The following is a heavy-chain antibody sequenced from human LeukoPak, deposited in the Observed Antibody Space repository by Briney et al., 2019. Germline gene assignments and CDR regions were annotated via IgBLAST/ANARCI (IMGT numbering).Heavy chain of an antibody. V-gene: IGHV4-61*09. Sequence: SETLSLTCTVSGGSISSGSYCWSWIRQPAGKGLEWIGHIHTSGNTNYNPSLKSRVAISVDTSKNQFSLKLSSVTAADTAVYYCAASYGLPYYFDYWDQGTLVTVSS. D-gene: IGHD5-18*01. CDR1: GGSISSGSYC. J-gene: IGHJ4*02. CDR2: IHTSGNT. CDR3: AASYGLPYYFDY.